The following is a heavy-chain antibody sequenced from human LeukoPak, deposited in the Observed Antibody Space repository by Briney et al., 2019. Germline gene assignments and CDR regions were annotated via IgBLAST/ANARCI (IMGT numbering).Heavy chain of an antibody. Sequence: PSETLSLTCTVSGGSISSGDYYWSWIRQPPGKGLEWIGYIYYSGSTYYNPSLKSRVTISVDTSKNQFSLKLSSVTAADTAVYYCASYYDSSGSPSFDYWGQGTLVTVSS. CDR2: IYYSGST. CDR1: GGSISSGDYY. J-gene: IGHJ4*02. CDR3: ASYYDSSGSPSFDY. V-gene: IGHV4-30-4*01. D-gene: IGHD3-22*01.